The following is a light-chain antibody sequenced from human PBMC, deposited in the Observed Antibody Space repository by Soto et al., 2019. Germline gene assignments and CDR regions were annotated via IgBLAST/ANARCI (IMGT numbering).Light chain of an antibody. CDR2: AAS. Sequence: DFQMTQSPSSLSASVGDRVTITCRASQTISTYLNWYQQNPGKAPKLLIYAASSLQSGVPSRFSGSGSGTDFTLTISSLQPEDFATYYCQQSSGIPYTFGQGTKLEIK. J-gene: IGKJ2*01. CDR3: QQSSGIPYT. V-gene: IGKV1-39*01. CDR1: QTISTY.